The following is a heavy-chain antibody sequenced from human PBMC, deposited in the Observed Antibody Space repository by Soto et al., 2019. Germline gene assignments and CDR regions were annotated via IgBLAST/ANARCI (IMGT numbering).Heavy chain of an antibody. Sequence: PGESLKISCKGSGFSFTNYWIGWVRQMPGKGLEWMGDIYPGDSDIRYSPSFRGQVTISADKSISTAYLQWSSLKASDTAMYYCARLGIAVAGTYGMDVWGQGTTVTVSS. V-gene: IGHV5-51*01. CDR2: IYPGDSDI. D-gene: IGHD6-19*01. J-gene: IGHJ6*02. CDR3: ARLGIAVAGTYGMDV. CDR1: GFSFTNYW.